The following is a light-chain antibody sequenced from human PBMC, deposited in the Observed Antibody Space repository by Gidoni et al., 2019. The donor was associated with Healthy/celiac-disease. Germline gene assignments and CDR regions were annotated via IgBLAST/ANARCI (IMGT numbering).Light chain of an antibody. J-gene: IGKJ2*01. CDR2: GAS. CDR3: QQYNNWTSYT. Sequence: EIVITPSPATLSVSPGERATLSCRASQSVSSNLAWYQQKHGQAPRLLIYGASTRATGIPARFSGSGSGTEFTLTISSLQSEDFAVYYCQQYNNWTSYTFGQGTKLEIK. CDR1: QSVSSN. V-gene: IGKV3-15*01.